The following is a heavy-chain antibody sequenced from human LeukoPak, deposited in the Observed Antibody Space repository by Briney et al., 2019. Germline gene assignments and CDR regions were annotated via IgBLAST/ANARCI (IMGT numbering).Heavy chain of an antibody. CDR2: IAGSCGYI. Sequence: GGSLRLSCAASGFTLSIYTMNWVRQAPGKGLEWVSSIAGSCGYISYADSVKGRFTISRDNAKKSLYLQMTSLTAEDTAVYYCARDRGAYCGGDCYLGFDYWGRGTLVTVSS. J-gene: IGHJ4*01. D-gene: IGHD2-21*02. CDR1: GFTLSIYT. V-gene: IGHV3-21*01. CDR3: ARDRGAYCGGDCYLGFDY.